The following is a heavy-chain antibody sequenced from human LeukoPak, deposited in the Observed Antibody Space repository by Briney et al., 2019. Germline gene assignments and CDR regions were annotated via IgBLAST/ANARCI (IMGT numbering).Heavy chain of an antibody. CDR2: IDYSGLT. D-gene: IGHD4-17*01. CDR3: ASGTFDDYGDYDRGDYFDH. J-gene: IGHJ4*02. Sequence: SETLSLTCTVSGASISSSSSSWGWVRQPPGKGPEWIGSIDYSGLTYDNPSLKSRVSISVDPSKNHFSLKVSSVTAADAAVYYCASGTFDDYGDYDRGDYFDHWGQGTLVTVSS. V-gene: IGHV4-39*02. CDR1: GASISSSSSS.